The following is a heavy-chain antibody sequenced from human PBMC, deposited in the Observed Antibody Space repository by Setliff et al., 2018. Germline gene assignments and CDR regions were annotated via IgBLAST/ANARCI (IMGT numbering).Heavy chain of an antibody. J-gene: IGHJ3*02. CDR3: ATPGRDDLDSPFEPFDI. CDR1: GASINSGHY. V-gene: IGHV4-38-2*01. D-gene: IGHD3-3*01. Sequence: SETLSLTCAVSGASINSGHYWGWIRQPSGKGLEWIATIYHRGRKYYNPSLQSRVSVSLDTSKNHFSLRLTSMTAADTAVYYCATPGRDDLDSPFEPFDIWGQGTMVTVSS. CDR2: IYHRGRK.